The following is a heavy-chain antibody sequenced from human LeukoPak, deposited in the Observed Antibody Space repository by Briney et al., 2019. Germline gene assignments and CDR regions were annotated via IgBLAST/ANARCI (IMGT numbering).Heavy chain of an antibody. CDR1: GGSFSGYY. V-gene: IGHV4-34*01. Sequence: PSETLSLTCAVYGGSFSGYYWSWIRQPPGKGLEWIGEINHSGSTNYNPSLKSRVTISVDTSKNQFSLKLSSVTAADTAVYYCARSGARAIFGVVKITTPQPFDYWGQGTLVTVSS. CDR2: INHSGST. D-gene: IGHD3-3*01. J-gene: IGHJ4*02. CDR3: ARSGARAIFGVVKITTPQPFDY.